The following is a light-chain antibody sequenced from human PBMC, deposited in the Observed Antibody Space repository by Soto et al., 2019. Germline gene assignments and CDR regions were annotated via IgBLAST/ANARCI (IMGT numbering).Light chain of an antibody. J-gene: IGKJ1*01. CDR1: QSVSSSY. Sequence: IVLTQSPGTLSLSTGERATLSCRASQSVSSSYLAWYQQKPGQAPRLLMFGASSRATGIPDRFSGSGSGTDFTLTISRLEPEDFAVYYCQQYDSSPWTFGQGTKVDNK. V-gene: IGKV3-20*01. CDR2: GAS. CDR3: QQYDSSPWT.